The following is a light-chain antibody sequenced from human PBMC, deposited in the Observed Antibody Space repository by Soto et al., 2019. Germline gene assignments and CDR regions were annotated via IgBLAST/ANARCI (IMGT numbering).Light chain of an antibody. CDR3: QSYDSSLSGYV. Sequence: QSVLTQPPSVSGAPGQRVTISCTGSSSNIGAGYDVHWYQQLPGTAPKLLIYGNSNRPSGVPDRFSGSKSGTSASLAITGLQDEDEADYYGQSYDSSLSGYVFGTGTKLTVL. CDR2: GNS. CDR1: SSNIGAGYD. V-gene: IGLV1-40*01. J-gene: IGLJ1*01.